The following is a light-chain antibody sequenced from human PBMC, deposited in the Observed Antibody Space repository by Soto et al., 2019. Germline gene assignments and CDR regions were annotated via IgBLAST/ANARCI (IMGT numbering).Light chain of an antibody. CDR2: DNT. CDR1: SSNIGPGYD. V-gene: IGLV1-40*01. CDR3: QSYDSSPSAVV. J-gene: IGLJ2*01. Sequence: QSVLTQPPSVSGAPGQRVTISCTGTSSNIGPGYDVHWYRQLPGTAPEVLIYDNTNRPSGVPGRFSGSKSGTSASLAITGVQAEDEADYYCQSYDSSPSAVVFGGGTKLTVL.